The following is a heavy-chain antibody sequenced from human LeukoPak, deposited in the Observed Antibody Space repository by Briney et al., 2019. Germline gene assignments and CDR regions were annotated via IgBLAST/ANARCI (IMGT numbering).Heavy chain of an antibody. CDR3: AREWRYCSSTSCFVWFDP. V-gene: IGHV4-31*03. D-gene: IGHD2-2*01. Sequence: SETLSLTCTVSGGSISSGGYYWSWIRQHPGKGPEWIGYIYYSGSTYYNPSLKSRVTISVDTSKNQFSLRLSSVTAADTAVYYCAREWRYCSSTSCFVWFDPWGQGTLVTVSS. CDR2: IYYSGST. J-gene: IGHJ5*02. CDR1: GGSISSGGYY.